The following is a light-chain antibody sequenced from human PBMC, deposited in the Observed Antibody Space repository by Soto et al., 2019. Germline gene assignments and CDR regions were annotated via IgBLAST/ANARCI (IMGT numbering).Light chain of an antibody. V-gene: IGKV3-15*01. CDR3: QQYDDWPPLT. J-gene: IGKJ4*01. Sequence: TVMTQSPAALSVSPGDRASLSCRASQSVGDNLAWYQVRPGQSPRLLIYDASTRDTGVPVRFTGSGSGTEFTLTIASLQSDDIAIYYCQQYDDWPPLTFGGGTKV. CDR1: QSVGDN. CDR2: DAS.